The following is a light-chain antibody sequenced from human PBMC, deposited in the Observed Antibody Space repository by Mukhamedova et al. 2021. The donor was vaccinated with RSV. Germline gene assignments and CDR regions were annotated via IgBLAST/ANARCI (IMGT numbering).Light chain of an antibody. CDR2: ATS. CDR3: LQHNSYPRT. V-gene: IGKV1-17*01. Sequence: WYQRRVHGKAPKRLIYATSDLQSGVPSRISGSGSGTEFTLTISSLQPEDFAAYYCLQHNSYPRTFGQGTKVEI. J-gene: IGKJ1*01.